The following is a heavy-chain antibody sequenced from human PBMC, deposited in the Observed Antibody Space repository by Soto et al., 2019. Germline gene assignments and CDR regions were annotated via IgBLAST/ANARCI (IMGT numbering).Heavy chain of an antibody. CDR2: IIPIFGTA. V-gene: IGHV1-69*01. D-gene: IGHD1-26*01. CDR3: AGDFGYHREGLYPWPGSGGSDY. CDR1: GGTFSSYA. Sequence: QVQLVQSGAEVKKPGSSVKVSCKASGGTFSSYAISWVRQAPGHGLEWMGGIIPIFGTANYAEKVQGRVTITADESTSTAYMELSRLRSEDTAVYYCAGDFGYHREGLYPWPGSGGSDYWGQGTLVTVSS. J-gene: IGHJ4*02.